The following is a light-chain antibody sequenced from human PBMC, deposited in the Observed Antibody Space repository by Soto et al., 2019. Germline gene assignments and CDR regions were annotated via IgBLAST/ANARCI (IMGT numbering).Light chain of an antibody. CDR1: QNFSSN. Sequence: EIVMTQSPATLSVSPGERATLSCRASQNFSSNLAWYQQKPGQAPRLLIYGASSRATGIPARFSGSGSGTEFTLTISSLQSEDFAVYYCQRRSNWPVSFGGGTKVDIK. CDR3: QRRSNWPVS. CDR2: GAS. J-gene: IGKJ4*01. V-gene: IGKV3-15*01.